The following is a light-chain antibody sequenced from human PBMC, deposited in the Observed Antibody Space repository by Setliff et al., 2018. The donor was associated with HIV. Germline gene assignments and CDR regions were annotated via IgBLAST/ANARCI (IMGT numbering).Light chain of an antibody. CDR1: SDINVGTYR. V-gene: IGLV5-45*02. Sequence: QPVLTQPSSLSASPGASASLTCTLRSDINVGTYRIYWFQQKPGSPLQYLLRYKSDSDKQQGSGVPSRFSGSKDASANAGILLISGLQSEDEADYYCMTWHNSAYVFGTGTKVTVL. CDR2: YKSDSDK. CDR3: MTWHNSAYV. J-gene: IGLJ1*01.